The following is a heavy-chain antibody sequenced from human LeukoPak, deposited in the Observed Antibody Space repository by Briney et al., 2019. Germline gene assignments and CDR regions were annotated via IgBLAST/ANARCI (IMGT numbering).Heavy chain of an antibody. CDR2: FDPEDAEI. Sequence: ASVKVSCKASGYTFTSYYMHWVRQAPGKGLEWMGGFDPEDAEIIYAQKFQGRVTMTEDTSTDTAYMELSSLRSDDTAVYYCATGGVRRQLVQNWFDPWGQGTLVTVSS. D-gene: IGHD6-13*01. V-gene: IGHV1-24*01. CDR3: ATGGVRRQLVQNWFDP. J-gene: IGHJ5*02. CDR1: GYTFTSYY.